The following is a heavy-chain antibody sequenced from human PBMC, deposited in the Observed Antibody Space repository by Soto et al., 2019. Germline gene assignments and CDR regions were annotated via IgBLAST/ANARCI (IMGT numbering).Heavy chain of an antibody. CDR3: GRVVEGATRHTDFDS. Sequence: SETLSLTCAVSGVSIHNSHSFWGWIRQPPGKGLEFIGSVYYSAGANYNPSLKSRVTVSIDTSNNQFSLRVNSVTAADTAVYYCGRVVEGATRHTDFDSWGQGILVTVSS. D-gene: IGHD2-15*01. V-gene: IGHV4-39*01. CDR2: VYYSAGA. CDR1: GVSIHNSHSF. J-gene: IGHJ5*01.